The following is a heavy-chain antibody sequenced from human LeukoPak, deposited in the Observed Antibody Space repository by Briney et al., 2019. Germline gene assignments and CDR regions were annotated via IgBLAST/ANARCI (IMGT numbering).Heavy chain of an antibody. CDR3: IRDFRSADL. V-gene: IGHV3-74*01. Sequence: GGSLRLSCVASGFTFSNYWMHWVRQPPEKGLVWVSRIYVDGRTTNYADSVKGRFTISRDNAKNTVYLEMNSLSAEDTATYYCIRDFRSADLWGQGTLVTVTS. CDR2: IYVDGRTT. J-gene: IGHJ5*02. CDR1: GFTFSNYW.